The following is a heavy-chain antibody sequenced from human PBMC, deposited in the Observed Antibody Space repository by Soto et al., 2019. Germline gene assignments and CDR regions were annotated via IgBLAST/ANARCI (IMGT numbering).Heavy chain of an antibody. D-gene: IGHD5-12*01. V-gene: IGHV4-30-2*01. Sequence: ASETLSLTCAVSGGSISSGGYSWSWIRQPPGKGLEWIGYIYHSGSTYYNPSLKSRVTISVDRSKNQSSLKLSSVTAADTAVYYCAAGGGLPRYYWGQGTLVTVSS. CDR2: IYHSGST. CDR3: AAGGGLPRYY. CDR1: GGSISSGGYS. J-gene: IGHJ4*02.